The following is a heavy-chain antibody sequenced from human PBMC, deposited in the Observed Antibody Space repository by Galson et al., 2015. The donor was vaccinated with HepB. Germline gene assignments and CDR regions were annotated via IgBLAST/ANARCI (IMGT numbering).Heavy chain of an antibody. CDR3: AHQSGYSEYFHH. J-gene: IGHJ1*01. D-gene: IGHD6-13*01. CDR1: GFSFNTYD. Sequence: LRLSCAASGFSFNTYDMHWVRQAPGKGLEWVALISYDGGKKFYGDSVKGRFTISRDNSKNTLYLHMNSLRPEDTAVYYCAHQSGYSEYFHHWGQGTLVTVSS. V-gene: IGHV3-30*03. CDR2: ISYDGGKK.